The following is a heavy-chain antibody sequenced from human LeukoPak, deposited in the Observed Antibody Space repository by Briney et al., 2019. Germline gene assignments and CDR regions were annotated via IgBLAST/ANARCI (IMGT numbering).Heavy chain of an antibody. Sequence: GGSLRLSCAASGFTFASSAVNWVRQAPGKGLEWVSYISSSSGTRNYADSVKGRFTISRDNAQNSLYLQMNSLGAEDTAVYYCAREHCTSTSCSYFDFWGQGTLVTVSS. CDR2: ISSSSGTR. J-gene: IGHJ4*02. V-gene: IGHV3-48*04. CDR3: AREHCTSTSCSYFDF. CDR1: GFTFASSA. D-gene: IGHD2-2*01.